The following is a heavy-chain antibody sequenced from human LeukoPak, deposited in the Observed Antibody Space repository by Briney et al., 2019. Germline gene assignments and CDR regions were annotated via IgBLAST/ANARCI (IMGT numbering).Heavy chain of an antibody. CDR2: ISSSGSTI. D-gene: IGHD2-15*01. V-gene: IGHV3-48*03. Sequence: GGSLRLSCAASGFTFSSYEMNWVRQAPGKGLEWVSYISSSGSTIYYADSVEGRFTISRDNAKNSLYLQMNSLRAEDTAVYYCAREWRYCSGGSCYSGYYYYYMDVWGKGTTVTVSS. CDR1: GFTFSSYE. CDR3: AREWRYCSGGSCYSGYYYYYMDV. J-gene: IGHJ6*03.